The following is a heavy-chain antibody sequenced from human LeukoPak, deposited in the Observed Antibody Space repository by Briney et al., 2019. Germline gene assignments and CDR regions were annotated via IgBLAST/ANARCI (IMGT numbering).Heavy chain of an antibody. V-gene: IGHV4-34*01. D-gene: IGHD3-16*01. J-gene: IGHJ4*02. Sequence: SETLSLTCAVYGGSFSGYYWGWIRQPPGKGLEWIGEINHSGSTNYYPSLKSRVTMSVDTSKNQFSLKLSSVTAADTAVYYCARDSAGGFGDYWGQGTLVTVSS. CDR2: INHSGST. CDR1: GGSFSGYY. CDR3: ARDSAGGFGDY.